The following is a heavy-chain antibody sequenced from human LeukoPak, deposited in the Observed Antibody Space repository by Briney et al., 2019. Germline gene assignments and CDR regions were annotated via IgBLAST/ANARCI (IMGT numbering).Heavy chain of an antibody. J-gene: IGHJ4*02. CDR3: AREPRDTAMGTDY. D-gene: IGHD5-18*01. V-gene: IGHV3-66*01. CDR2: IYSGGST. Sequence: GGSLRLSCAASGFTVSSNYMSWVRQAPGKGMEWVSVIYSGGSTYYADSVKGRFTISRDNSKNTLYLQMNSLRAEDTAVYYCAREPRDTAMGTDYWGQGTLVTVSS. CDR1: GFTVSSNY.